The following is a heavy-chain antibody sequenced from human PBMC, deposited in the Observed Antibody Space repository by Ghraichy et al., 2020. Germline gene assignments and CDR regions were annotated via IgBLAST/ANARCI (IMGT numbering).Heavy chain of an antibody. CDR2: INYSGYI. CDR3: GISRSQWLGAFDI. CDR1: GVTSNTYY. V-gene: IGHV4-34*08. D-gene: IGHD3-22*01. J-gene: IGHJ3*02. Sequence: SETLSLTCVVSGVTSNTYYWTWIRQPPGKGLEWIGEINYSGYITYNPSLKSRVTISLDTSKSQFSLNLTSVTAADTAVYYCGISRSQWLGAFDIWGQGTMVTASS.